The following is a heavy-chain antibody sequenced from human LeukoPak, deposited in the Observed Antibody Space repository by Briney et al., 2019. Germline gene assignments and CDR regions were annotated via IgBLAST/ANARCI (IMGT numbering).Heavy chain of an antibody. CDR3: ARDPDHSSSWFPGWFDP. CDR1: GYTFTSYD. D-gene: IGHD6-13*01. CDR2: INPSGGST. V-gene: IGHV1-46*01. J-gene: IGHJ5*02. Sequence: ASVKVSCKASGYTFTSYDINWVRQATGQGLEWMGIINPSGGSTSYAQKFQGRVTMTRDTSTSTVYMELSSLRSEDTAVYYCARDPDHSSSWFPGWFDPWGQGTLVTVSS.